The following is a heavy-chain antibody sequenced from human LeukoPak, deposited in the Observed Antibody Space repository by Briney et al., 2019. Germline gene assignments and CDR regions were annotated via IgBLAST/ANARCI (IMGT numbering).Heavy chain of an antibody. CDR3: ARVRVGDDWGYMDV. Sequence: SETLSLTCTVSGYSISSGYYWGWIRQPPGKGLEWIGSIYHSGSTYYNPSLKSRVTISVDTSKNQFSLKLSSVTAADTAVYYCARVRVGDDWGYMDVWGKGTTVTVSS. D-gene: IGHD2-21*01. CDR2: IYHSGST. V-gene: IGHV4-38-2*02. J-gene: IGHJ6*03. CDR1: GYSISSGYY.